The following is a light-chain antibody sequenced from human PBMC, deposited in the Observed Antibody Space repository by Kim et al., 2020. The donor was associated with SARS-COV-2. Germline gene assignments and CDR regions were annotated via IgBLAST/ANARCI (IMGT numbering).Light chain of an antibody. CDR1: QSISSD. Sequence: VSPGERATLSCRAAQSISSDLAWFQQKPGQAPRLLIYDESTRAAGVPVRFSGSGSGTEFTLTISSLESGDFAIYYCQQYKKWPPYTFGQGTKLEI. CDR2: DES. J-gene: IGKJ2*01. CDR3: QQYKKWPPYT. V-gene: IGKV3-15*01.